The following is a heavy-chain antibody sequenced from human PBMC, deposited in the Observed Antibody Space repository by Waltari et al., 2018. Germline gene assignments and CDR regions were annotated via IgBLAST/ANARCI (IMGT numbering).Heavy chain of an antibody. V-gene: IGHV4-34*01. J-gene: IGHJ4*02. CDR1: GGSFSGYY. CDR3: ARRYCSSTSCYFPLYYFDY. Sequence: QVQLQQWGAGLLKPSETLSLTCAVYGGSFSGYYWSWIRQPPGKGLEWIGEINHSGSTTSTPSLRSRVTISVDTSKNQFSLKLSSVTAADTAVYYCARRYCSSTSCYFPLYYFDYWGQGTLVTVSS. D-gene: IGHD2-2*01. CDR2: INHSGST.